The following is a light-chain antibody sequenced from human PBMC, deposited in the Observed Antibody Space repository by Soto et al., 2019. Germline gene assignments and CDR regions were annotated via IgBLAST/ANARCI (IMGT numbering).Light chain of an antibody. CDR2: DAS. CDR3: QQYGSSPPIT. Sequence: IGLTQSPATLSLSPGERATLSCRAGQNIGTSLVWSQQKPGQSPWLLIYDASHRATGVPARFSGSGSGTDFPLTISRLEPEDFAVYYCQQYGSSPPITFGQGTRLEIK. CDR1: QNIGTS. V-gene: IGKV3-20*01. J-gene: IGKJ5*01.